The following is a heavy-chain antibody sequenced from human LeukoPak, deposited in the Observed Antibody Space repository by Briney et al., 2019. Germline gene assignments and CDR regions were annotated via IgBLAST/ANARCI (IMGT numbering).Heavy chain of an antibody. V-gene: IGHV3-21*01. CDR3: ARDPIASAASGGDS. Sequence: GGSLRLSCAASGFTFSSDSMNWVRQAPGKGLEWASSITSRSSYTYYADSMKGRFTISRDNAKNSLYLQMNSLRAEDTAIYYCARDPIASAASGGDSWGQGTLVTVSS. CDR1: GFTFSSDS. CDR2: ITSRSSYT. D-gene: IGHD6-13*01. J-gene: IGHJ4*02.